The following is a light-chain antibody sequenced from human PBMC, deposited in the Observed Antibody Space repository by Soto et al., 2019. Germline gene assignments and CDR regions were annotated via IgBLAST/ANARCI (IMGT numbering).Light chain of an antibody. CDR3: QQRSNWPPFT. Sequence: WFPGERATLSCRASQSVSSSLAWYQQKPGQAPRLLIYDASDRATGIPARFSGSGSGTDFTLTISGLEPEDFAVYYCQQRSNWPPFTFGGGTKVDIK. CDR2: DAS. V-gene: IGKV3-11*01. CDR1: QSVSSS. J-gene: IGKJ4*01.